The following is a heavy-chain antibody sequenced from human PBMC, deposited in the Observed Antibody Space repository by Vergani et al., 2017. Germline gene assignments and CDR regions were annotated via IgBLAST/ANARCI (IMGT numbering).Heavy chain of an antibody. Sequence: QVQLQQWGAGLLKPSETLSLTCAVYGGSFSGYYWSWIRQPPGKGLEWIGEINHSGSTNYNPSLKSRVTISVDTSKNQFSLKLRSVTAADTAVYYCARAWIQLWLLDYWGQGTLVTVSS. J-gene: IGHJ4*02. V-gene: IGHV4-34*01. CDR2: INHSGST. CDR1: GGSFSGYY. D-gene: IGHD5-18*01. CDR3: ARAWIQLWLLDY.